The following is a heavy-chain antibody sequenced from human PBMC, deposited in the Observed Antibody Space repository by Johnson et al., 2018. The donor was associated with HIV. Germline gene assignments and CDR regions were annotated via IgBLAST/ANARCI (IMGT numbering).Heavy chain of an antibody. CDR2: ISYDGSYK. CDR3: AKDRSSSWYDGAFDI. J-gene: IGHJ3*02. D-gene: IGHD6-13*01. Sequence: QVQLVESGGGVVQPGRSLRLSCVVSGFTFSNYGMHWVRQAPGKGLEWVAVISYDGSYKYYVDSVKGRFTISRDNSKNTLYLQMNSLRAEDTAVYYCAKDRSSSWYDGAFDIWGQGTMVTVSS. CDR1: GFTFSNYG. V-gene: IGHV3-30*18.